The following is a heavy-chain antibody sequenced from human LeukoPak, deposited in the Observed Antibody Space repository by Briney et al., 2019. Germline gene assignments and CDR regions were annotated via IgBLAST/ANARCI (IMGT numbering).Heavy chain of an antibody. CDR2: IYYSGST. V-gene: IGHV4-61*05. J-gene: IGHJ3*01. CDR1: GGSISSSSYY. Sequence: SETLSLTCTVSGGSISSSSYYWGWIRQPPGKGLEWIGYIYYSGSTNYNPSLKSRVTISVDTSKNQFSLKLSSVTAADTAVYYCAMKAVPRPRLYDAFDFWGQGTVVTVSS. CDR3: AMKAVPRPRLYDAFDF. D-gene: IGHD2-2*02.